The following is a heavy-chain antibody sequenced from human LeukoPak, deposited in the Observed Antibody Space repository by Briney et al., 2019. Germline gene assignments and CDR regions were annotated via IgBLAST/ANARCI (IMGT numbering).Heavy chain of an antibody. CDR1: GGSISSGYW. CDR3: ARDHELVNYYYYGMDV. Sequence: PSGTLSLTCVVSGGSISSGYWWSWVRQAPGKGLEWVANIKPDGSEKYYVDSVKGRFTISRDNSKNTLYLQMNSLRAEDTAVYYCARDHELVNYYYYGMDVWGQGTTVTVSS. D-gene: IGHD6-13*01. CDR2: IKPDGSEK. V-gene: IGHV3-7*01. J-gene: IGHJ6*02.